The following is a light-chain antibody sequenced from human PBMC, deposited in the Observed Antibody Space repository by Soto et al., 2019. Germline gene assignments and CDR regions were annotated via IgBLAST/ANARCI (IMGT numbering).Light chain of an antibody. J-gene: IGLJ3*02. V-gene: IGLV2-14*01. CDR3: CSYAGSYTLV. CDR1: SSDVGGYNY. CDR2: EVS. Sequence: QSALTQPASVSGSPGQSITISCTGTSSDVGGYNYVSWYQQHPGKAPKLMIYEVSNRPSGVSNRFSGSKSGSTASLTISGLQAEDEADYYCCSYAGSYTLVFGGGTKLTVL.